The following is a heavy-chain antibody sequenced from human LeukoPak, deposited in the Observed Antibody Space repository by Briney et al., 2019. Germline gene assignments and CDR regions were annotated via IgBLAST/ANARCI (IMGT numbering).Heavy chain of an antibody. J-gene: IGHJ4*02. D-gene: IGHD4-17*01. CDR1: GGSISSGYFY. CDR3: ARLSAETTHFDN. V-gene: IGHV4-30-4*01. Sequence: SETLSLTCTVSGGSISSGYFYWSWIRQPPGKGLEWMGYIYYSGSTFYTPSLKSRITISVDTSKNQFSLKLSSVTAADTAVYYCARLSAETTHFDNWGQGALVTVSS. CDR2: IYYSGST.